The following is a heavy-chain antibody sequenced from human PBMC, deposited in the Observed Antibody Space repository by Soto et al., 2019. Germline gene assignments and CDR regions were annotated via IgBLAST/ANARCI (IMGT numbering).Heavy chain of an antibody. CDR2: IYYTGRT. CDR3: ARAHYDILTGYPTHAFDI. J-gene: IGHJ3*02. D-gene: IGHD3-9*01. Sequence: SETLSLTCTVSGGSISSGDYYWSWIRQPPGKGLEWIGYIYYTGRTYYNPSLKSRVIISVDTSKNQFSLKLSSVTAAEKAVYYCARAHYDILTGYPTHAFDIWGQGTMVTVS. V-gene: IGHV4-30-4*01. CDR1: GGSISSGDYY.